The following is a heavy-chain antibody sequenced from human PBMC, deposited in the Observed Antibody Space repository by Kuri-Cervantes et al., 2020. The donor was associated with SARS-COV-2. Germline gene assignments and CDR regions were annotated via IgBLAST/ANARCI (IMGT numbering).Heavy chain of an antibody. Sequence: GSLRLSCTVSGGSISSYYWSWIRQPPGKGLEWIGYIYYSGSTNYNPALKSRVTISLDTSKNQFSLELSSVTAADTAAYYCASTKHGTVFSGAFDIWGQGTMVTVSS. CDR2: IYYSGST. J-gene: IGHJ3*02. CDR1: GGSISSYY. V-gene: IGHV4-59*01. CDR3: ASTKHGTVFSGAFDI. D-gene: IGHD2-8*02.